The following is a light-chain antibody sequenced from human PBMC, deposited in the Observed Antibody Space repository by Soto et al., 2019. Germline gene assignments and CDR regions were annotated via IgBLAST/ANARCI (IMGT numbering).Light chain of an antibody. V-gene: IGLV1-40*01. CDR2: GNT. J-gene: IGLJ1*01. CDR1: SSNIGSTYD. Sequence: QSVLTQPPSASGAPGQRVTISCTGSSSNIGSTYDVQWYQQLPGTAPKLLIQGNTNRPSGGPDRFSGSKSGTSASLAITGLQADDEADYYCQSYDDSLSVHYVFGTGTKVTVL. CDR3: QSYDDSLSVHYV.